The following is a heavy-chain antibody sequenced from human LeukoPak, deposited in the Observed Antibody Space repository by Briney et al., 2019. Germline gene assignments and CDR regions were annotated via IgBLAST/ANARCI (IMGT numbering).Heavy chain of an antibody. D-gene: IGHD6-13*01. CDR2: ISSSSSYI. J-gene: IGHJ2*01. V-gene: IGHV3-21*01. CDR3: ARAAYSSTWYSRYFDL. Sequence: GGSLRLSCATSGFTSSSYSMNWVRQAPGKGLEWVSSISSSSSYIYYADSVKGRFTISRDNAKNSLYLQMNSLRAGDTAVYYCARAAYSSTWYSRYFDLWGRGTLVTVSS. CDR1: GFTSSSYS.